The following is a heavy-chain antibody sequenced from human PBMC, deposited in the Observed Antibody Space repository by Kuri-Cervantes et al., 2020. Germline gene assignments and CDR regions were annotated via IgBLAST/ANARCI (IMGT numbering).Heavy chain of an antibody. CDR1: GFTFSSYG. V-gene: IGHV3-30*03. CDR2: ISYDGSNK. D-gene: IGHD3-10*01. CDR3: ARGGAKGFKGLDY. J-gene: IGHJ4*02. Sequence: GGSLRPSCPASGFTFSSYGMHWVRQAPGKGLEWVAVISYDGSNKYYADSVKGRFTISRDNSKNTLYLQMNSLRAEDTAVYYCARGGAKGFKGLDYWGQGTLVTVSS.